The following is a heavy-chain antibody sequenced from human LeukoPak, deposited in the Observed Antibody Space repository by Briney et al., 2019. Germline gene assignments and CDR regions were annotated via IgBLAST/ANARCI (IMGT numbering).Heavy chain of an antibody. CDR1: GYTFTKYD. CDR2: INPNSGGT. V-gene: IGHV1-2*02. Sequence: ASVKVSCKASGYTFTKYDINWVRQATGQGLEWMGWINPNSGGTNYAQKFQGRVTMTRDTSISTAYMELSRLRSDDTAVYYCARDNSVGDIAWWFDPWGQGTLVTVSS. D-gene: IGHD3-10*01. J-gene: IGHJ5*02. CDR3: ARDNSVGDIAWWFDP.